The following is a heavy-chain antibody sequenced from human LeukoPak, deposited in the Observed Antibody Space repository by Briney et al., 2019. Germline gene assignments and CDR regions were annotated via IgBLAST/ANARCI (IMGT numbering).Heavy chain of an antibody. CDR2: IYYSGST. D-gene: IGHD2-2*01. V-gene: IGHV4-31*03. CDR1: GGSISSGGYY. CDR3: ARDRTIVVVPAAISYYYGMDV. Sequence: PSETLSLTCTVSGGSISSGGYYWSWIRQHPGKGLEWIGYIYYSGSTYYNPSLNSRVTISVDTSKNQFSLKLSSVTAADTAVYYCARDRTIVVVPAAISYYYGMDVWGQGTTVTVSS. J-gene: IGHJ6*02.